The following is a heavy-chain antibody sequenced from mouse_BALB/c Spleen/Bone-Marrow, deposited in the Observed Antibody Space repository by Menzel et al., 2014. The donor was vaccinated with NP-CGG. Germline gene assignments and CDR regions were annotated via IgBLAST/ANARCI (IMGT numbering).Heavy chain of an antibody. J-gene: IGHJ3*01. CDR3: SREGAY. CDR2: ITPSNGGS. Sequence: QVQLQQPGAELVKPGASVKLSCKASGYTFTNYYMYWVKQRPGQGLEWIGEITPSNGGSNFIEKFKNKATLTVDKSSSTAYMQLSSLTSEDSAVYCCSREGAYWGQGTLVTVSA. V-gene: IGHV1S81*02. CDR1: GYTFTNYY.